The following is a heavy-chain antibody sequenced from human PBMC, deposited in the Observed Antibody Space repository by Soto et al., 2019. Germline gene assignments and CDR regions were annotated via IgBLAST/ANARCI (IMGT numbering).Heavy chain of an antibody. CDR1: GFTFSSYA. J-gene: IGHJ2*01. CDR3: PKRWAPAPVEMATPDWYFER. V-gene: IGHV3-23*01. Sequence: GASLTLSCAASGFTFSSYAMNWVRQAPGKGLEWVSAISGSGGSTYYADSVKGRFTISRDNSKNALYLQLNSLRAEDTAVYYCPKRWAPAPVEMATPDWYFERGGRGTLVTGSS. CDR2: ISGSGGST. D-gene: IGHD5-12*01.